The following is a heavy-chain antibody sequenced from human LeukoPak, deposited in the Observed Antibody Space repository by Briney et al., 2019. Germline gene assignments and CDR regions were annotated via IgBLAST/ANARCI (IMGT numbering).Heavy chain of an antibody. Sequence: SVKVSCKASGGTFSSYAISWVRQAPGQGLEWMGGIIPIFGTANYAQKFQGRVTITADESTSTAYMELSSLRSEDTAVCYCARDLYSTIFGVVINYWGQGTLVTVSS. V-gene: IGHV1-69*13. D-gene: IGHD3-3*01. CDR2: IIPIFGTA. CDR1: GGTFSSYA. J-gene: IGHJ4*02. CDR3: ARDLYSTIFGVVINY.